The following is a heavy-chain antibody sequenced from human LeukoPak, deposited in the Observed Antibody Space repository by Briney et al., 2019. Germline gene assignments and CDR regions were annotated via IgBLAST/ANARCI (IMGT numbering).Heavy chain of an antibody. J-gene: IGHJ4*02. CDR2: IIPILGIA. CDR1: GCTFSSYA. V-gene: IGHV1-69*04. D-gene: IGHD3-10*01. Sequence: SVTVSCKSSGCTFSSYAISWVRQAPAQGLEWMGMIIPILGIANYAQKSQGRVTITADKSTSPAYTEPSSLRSEGTAARYWAGDSGSGYWGQGTLVTVSS. CDR3: AGDSGSGY.